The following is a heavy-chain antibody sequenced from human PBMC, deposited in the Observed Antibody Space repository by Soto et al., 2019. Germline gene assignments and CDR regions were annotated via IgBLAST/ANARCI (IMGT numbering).Heavy chain of an antibody. Sequence: PSETLSLTCAVSGGSISSYYWSWIRQPPGKGLEWIGYIYYSGSTNYNPSLKSRVTISVDTSKNQFSLKLSSVTAADTAVYYCARGDYDILTGYYSEYWGQGTLVTVSS. CDR2: IYYSGST. V-gene: IGHV4-59*01. D-gene: IGHD3-9*01. CDR3: ARGDYDILTGYYSEY. CDR1: GGSISSYY. J-gene: IGHJ4*02.